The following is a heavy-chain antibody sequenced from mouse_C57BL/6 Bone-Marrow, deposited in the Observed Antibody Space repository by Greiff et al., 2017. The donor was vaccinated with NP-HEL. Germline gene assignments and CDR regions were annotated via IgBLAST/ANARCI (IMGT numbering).Heavy chain of an antibody. CDR1: GFTFSDYG. CDR2: ISSGSSTI. D-gene: IGHD1-1*01. J-gene: IGHJ1*03. Sequence: EVMLVESGGGLVKPGGSLKLSCAASGFTFSDYGMHWVRQAPEKGLEWVAYISSGSSTIYYADTVKGRFTISRDNAKNTLFLQMTSLRSEDTAMYYCARPPGSSYWYFDVWGTGTTVTVSS. CDR3: ARPPGSSYWYFDV. V-gene: IGHV5-17*01.